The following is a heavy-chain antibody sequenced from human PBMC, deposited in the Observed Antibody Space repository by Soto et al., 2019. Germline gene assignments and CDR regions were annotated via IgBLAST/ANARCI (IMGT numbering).Heavy chain of an antibody. J-gene: IGHJ4*02. V-gene: IGHV1-18*01. Sequence: QVQLVQSGAEVKKPGASVRVPCQTSAYTFTNYAVSWVRQAPGQGLEWMGWISGDNGNTIYAQKFQGRVTMTTDTSTRKAYMELRSLRSDDTAVYYCATGLLGYCSGGSCYSDSWGQGTLVTVSS. CDR1: AYTFTNYA. CDR2: ISGDNGNT. D-gene: IGHD2-15*01. CDR3: ATGLLGYCSGGSCYSDS.